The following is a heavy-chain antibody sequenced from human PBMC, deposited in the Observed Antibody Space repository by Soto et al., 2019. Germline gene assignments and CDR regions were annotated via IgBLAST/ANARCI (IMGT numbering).Heavy chain of an antibody. V-gene: IGHV3-23*01. D-gene: IGHD3-3*01. Sequence: EVLLLESGGGLVQPGGSLRLSCVASGFTFSSYAMTWVRQAPGKGLEWVSSIGGSGGSGGITYYADSVKGRFTISRDKAKNTQYQQMNSLRVEDTAVYYCVKDWSGDKCPCMDVWGQGTAVTVSS. CDR2: IGGSGGSGGIT. CDR3: VKDWSGDKCPCMDV. CDR1: GFTFSSYA. J-gene: IGHJ6*02.